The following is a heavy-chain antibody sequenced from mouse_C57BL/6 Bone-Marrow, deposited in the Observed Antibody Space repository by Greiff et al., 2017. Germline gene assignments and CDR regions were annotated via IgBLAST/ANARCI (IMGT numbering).Heavy chain of an antibody. V-gene: IGHV1-82*01. CDR1: GYAFSSSW. CDR3: ARSHYYGSSHWYFDV. J-gene: IGHJ1*03. D-gene: IGHD1-1*01. Sequence: VQLQQSGPELVKPGASVKISCKASGYAFSSSWMNWVTQRPGKGLEWIGRIYPGVGDANYNGKFKGKATLTADKSSSTAYRQLSSLTSEDSAVYFFARSHYYGSSHWYFDVWGTGTTVTVSS. CDR2: IYPGVGDA.